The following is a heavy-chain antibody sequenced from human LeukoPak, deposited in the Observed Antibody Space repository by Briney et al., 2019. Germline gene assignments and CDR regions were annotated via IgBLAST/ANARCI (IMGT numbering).Heavy chain of an antibody. D-gene: IGHD6-13*01. CDR1: GGTFSSYA. CDR3: ATASSSWYGLTFDP. CDR2: FDPEDGET. Sequence: ASVKVSCRASGGTFSSYAISWVRQAPGQGLEWMGGFDPEDGETIYAQKFQGRVTMTEDTSTDTAYMELSSLRSEDTAVYYCATASSSWYGLTFDPWGQGTLVTVSS. J-gene: IGHJ5*02. V-gene: IGHV1-24*01.